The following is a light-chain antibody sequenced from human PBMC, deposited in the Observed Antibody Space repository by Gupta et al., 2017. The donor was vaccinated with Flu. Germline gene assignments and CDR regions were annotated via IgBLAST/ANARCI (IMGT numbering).Light chain of an antibody. J-gene: IGKJ1*01. V-gene: IGKV1-6*01. CDR2: AAF. CDR3: LQDDDYPRT. Sequence: AIQMTQSPSSLSASVGDRVTISCRASQGIRRELGWYQQKPGKAPKLLLYAAFNLQRGVPSRFSGSASGTDFTLTINSLQPEDFATYYCLQDDDYPRTFGQGTKVEI. CDR1: QGIRRE.